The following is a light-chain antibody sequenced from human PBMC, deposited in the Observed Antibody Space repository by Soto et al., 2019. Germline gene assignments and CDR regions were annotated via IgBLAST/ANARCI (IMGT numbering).Light chain of an antibody. CDR2: AAS. CDR1: QDIRNF. V-gene: IGKV1-27*01. J-gene: IGKJ3*01. CDR3: QKYSSVPV. Sequence: DIQMTQSPTSLSASVGDRVTITCRASQDIRNFVAWYQQKPGKAPKRLIYAASTLQSGVPSRFSGSGSGTYFTLTINSLQPEDVATYSCQKYSSVPVFGPGTKVEIK.